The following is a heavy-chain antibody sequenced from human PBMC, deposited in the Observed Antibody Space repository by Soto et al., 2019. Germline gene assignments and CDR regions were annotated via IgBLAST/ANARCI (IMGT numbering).Heavy chain of an antibody. V-gene: IGHV3-74*01. J-gene: IGHJ6*02. CDR2: INSDGSST. CDR1: GFTFSSYW. D-gene: IGHD5-18*01. CDR3: AGFDADTAMVYGMDV. Sequence: GGSLRLSCAASGFTFSSYWMHWVRQAPGKGLVWVSRINSDGSSTSYADSVKGRFTISRDNAKNTLYLQMNSLRAEDTAVYYCAGFDADTAMVYGMDVWGQGTTVTVSS.